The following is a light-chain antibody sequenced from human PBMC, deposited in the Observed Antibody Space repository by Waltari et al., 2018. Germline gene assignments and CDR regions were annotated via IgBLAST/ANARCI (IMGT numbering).Light chain of an antibody. V-gene: IGKV1-27*01. CDR2: VAS. J-gene: IGKJ3*01. Sequence: DIQMTQSPPSLSASVGDRVTITCRASQAITHYLAWYQKKPGMAPKVLIYVASTLQSGVPSRFSGSGSGTDFSLTISSLQPEDVATYYCQKYDRAPFTFGPGTSVDLK. CDR3: QKYDRAPFT. CDR1: QAITHY.